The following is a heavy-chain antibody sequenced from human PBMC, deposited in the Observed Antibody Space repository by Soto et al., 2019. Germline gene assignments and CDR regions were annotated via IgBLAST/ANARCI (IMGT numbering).Heavy chain of an antibody. V-gene: IGHV4-4*07. J-gene: IGHJ4*02. CDR1: GGSISGSY. CDR2: IHAAGGT. Sequence: QVQLQQSGPGLVKPSETLSLTCSVSGGSISGSYWNWFRQPAGKRPEWIGRIHAAGGTNYHPSLGSRVSMSVDTSRNQLSLKLRSVTAADTAVYYCARISGGPICWGQGTLVTVSS. CDR3: ARISGGPIC.